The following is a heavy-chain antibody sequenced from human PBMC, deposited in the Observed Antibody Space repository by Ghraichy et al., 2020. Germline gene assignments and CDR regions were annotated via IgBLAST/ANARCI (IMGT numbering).Heavy chain of an antibody. Sequence: SETLSLTCAVYGGSFSGYYWSWIRQPPGKGLEWIGEINHSGSTNYNPSLKSRVTISVDTSKNQFSLKLSSVTAADTAVYYCARGRRYCSSTSCYTGRWFDPWGQGTLVTVSS. D-gene: IGHD2-2*02. V-gene: IGHV4-34*01. CDR3: ARGRRYCSSTSCYTGRWFDP. CDR2: INHSGST. J-gene: IGHJ5*02. CDR1: GGSFSGYY.